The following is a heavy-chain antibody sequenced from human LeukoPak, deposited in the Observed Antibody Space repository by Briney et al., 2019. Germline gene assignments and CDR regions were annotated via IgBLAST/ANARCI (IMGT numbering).Heavy chain of an antibody. V-gene: IGHV4-4*07. D-gene: IGHD6-19*01. Sequence: PSETLSLTCSVSGDSISNYYWSWIRQPAGKGLEYIGRIYTSGSTNYHPSLKSRVTMSVDTSKNQFSLKLNSVAAADTAMYYCARTTGYYNSGWADFDYWGQGTLVTVSS. J-gene: IGHJ4*02. CDR2: IYTSGST. CDR3: ARTTGYYNSGWADFDY. CDR1: GDSISNYY.